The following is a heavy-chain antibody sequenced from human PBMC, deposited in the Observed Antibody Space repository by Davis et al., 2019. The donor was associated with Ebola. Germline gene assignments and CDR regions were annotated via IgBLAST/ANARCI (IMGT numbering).Heavy chain of an antibody. V-gene: IGHV4-34*01. J-gene: IGHJ5*02. CDR2: INHSGST. CDR3: ARRGLAGNWFDP. CDR1: GGSFSGYY. D-gene: IGHD3/OR15-3a*01. Sequence: SETLSLTCAVYGGSFSGYYWSWIRQPPGKGLEWIGEINHSGSTNYNPSLKSRVTISVDTSKNQFSLKLSSVTAADTAVYYCARRGLAGNWFDPWGQGTLVTVSS.